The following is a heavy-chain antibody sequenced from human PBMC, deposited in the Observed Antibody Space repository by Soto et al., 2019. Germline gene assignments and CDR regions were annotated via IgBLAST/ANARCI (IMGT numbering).Heavy chain of an antibody. D-gene: IGHD3-16*01. CDR1: GGSIISGDYY. V-gene: IGHV4-30-4*01. J-gene: IGHJ6*02. CDR3: ARDYAVGSLPYYYYGMDV. CDR2: IYYSGST. Sequence: PSETLSLTCTVSGGSIISGDYYWSWIRQPPGKGLEWIGDIYYSGSTYYNPSLKSRATISVDTSKNQFSLKLSSVTAADTAVYYCARDYAVGSLPYYYYGMDVWGQGTTVTVSS.